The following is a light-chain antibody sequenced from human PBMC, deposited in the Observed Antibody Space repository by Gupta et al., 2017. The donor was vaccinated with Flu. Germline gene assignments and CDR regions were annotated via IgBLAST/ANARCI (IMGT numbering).Light chain of an antibody. Sequence: DIVMTQSPLSLPVTPGESASMSCRSSQSLLHRNGYNYVDWYLQKPGQSPQLLIYLGSHRASGVPDRFSGSGSGTDFTLKISRVEAEDVGVYYCMQTLQTQLTFGGGTKVEIK. V-gene: IGKV2-28*01. J-gene: IGKJ4*01. CDR2: LGS. CDR3: MQTLQTQLT. CDR1: QSLLHRNGYNY.